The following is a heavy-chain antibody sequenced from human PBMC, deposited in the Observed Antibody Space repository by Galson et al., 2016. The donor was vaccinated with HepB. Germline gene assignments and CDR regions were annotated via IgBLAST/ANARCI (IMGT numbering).Heavy chain of an antibody. Sequence: SLRLSCAASGFTFSSYIMNWVRQAPGKGLAWVSSISSSSSYIYYADSVKGRFTISRDNAKNSLYLQMNSLRAEDTAVYYCARAETKRITIFGVDFWGQGTLVTVSS. D-gene: IGHD3-3*01. V-gene: IGHV3-21*01. CDR1: GFTFSSYI. CDR3: ARAETKRITIFGVDF. J-gene: IGHJ4*02. CDR2: ISSSSSYI.